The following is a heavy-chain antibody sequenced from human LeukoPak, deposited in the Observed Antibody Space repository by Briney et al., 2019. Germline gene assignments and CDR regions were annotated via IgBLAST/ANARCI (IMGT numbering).Heavy chain of an antibody. D-gene: IGHD3-10*01. CDR3: ARGRADYYASGNYYTDY. CDR2: INPSGGST. J-gene: IGHJ4*02. V-gene: IGHV1-46*01. Sequence: GASVKVSCKASGYTFTSYYMHWVRQAPGQGLEWMGIINPSGGSTSYAQKFQGRVTMTRDMSTSTVYMELSSLRSEDTAVYYCARGRADYYASGNYYTDYWGQGTLVTVSS. CDR1: GYTFTSYY.